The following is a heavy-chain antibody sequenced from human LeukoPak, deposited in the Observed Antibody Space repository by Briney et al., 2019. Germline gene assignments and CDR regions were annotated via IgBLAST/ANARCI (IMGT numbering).Heavy chain of an antibody. Sequence: KSGGSLRLSCAASGFRFSDYTMTWVRQAPGKGPEWVSAIGGRGGSTYYADSVKGRFTISRDNAKNSLYLQMNSLRAEDTAVYYCARVKYSSGWYEFDYWGQGTLVTVSS. CDR2: IGGRGGST. V-gene: IGHV3-21*01. D-gene: IGHD6-19*01. CDR3: ARVKYSSGWYEFDY. J-gene: IGHJ4*02. CDR1: GFRFSDYT.